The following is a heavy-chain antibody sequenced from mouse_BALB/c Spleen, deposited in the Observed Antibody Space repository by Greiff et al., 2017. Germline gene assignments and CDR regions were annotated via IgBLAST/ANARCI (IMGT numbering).Heavy chain of an antibody. V-gene: IGHV1-20*02. Sequence: VQLQQSGPELVKPGASVKICCKASGYSFTGYFMNWVMQSHGKSLEWIGRINPYNGDTFYNQKFKGKAKLTVDKSYSTAHMKLRSLASEDSAVYYCAKRDYRYDVFAYWGQGTLVTVSA. CDR3: AKRDYRYDVFAY. J-gene: IGHJ3*01. CDR1: GYSFTGYF. D-gene: IGHD2-14*01. CDR2: INPYNGDT.